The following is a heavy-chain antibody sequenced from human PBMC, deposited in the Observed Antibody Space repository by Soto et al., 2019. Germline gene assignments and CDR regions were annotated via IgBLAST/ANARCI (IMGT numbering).Heavy chain of an antibody. V-gene: IGHV4-39*02. Sequence: LGRTSETLSLTCTVSGGALSSDNYYWGWVRPPPGKGLEWIGSIWHTGSTYYSPSLKSRATISVDTSKQQFSLRLSSVTAADTAVYFCAREPLGGSVGFDFWGQGTLVTVSS. D-gene: IGHD3-10*01. J-gene: IGHJ4*02. CDR3: AREPLGGSVGFDF. CDR1: GGALSSDNYY. CDR2: IWHTGST.